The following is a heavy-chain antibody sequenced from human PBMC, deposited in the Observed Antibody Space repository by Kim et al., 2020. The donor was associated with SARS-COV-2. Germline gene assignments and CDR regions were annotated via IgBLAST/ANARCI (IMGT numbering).Heavy chain of an antibody. D-gene: IGHD2-2*02. CDR1: GGSFSGFH. CDR2: INHSGST. CDR3: ARGRAGVVPSPILGIGPHYDYYAMDV. J-gene: IGHJ6*02. Sequence: SETLSLTCAVYGGSFSGFHWSWIRQPPGKGLEWIGEINHSGSTNYNPSLKSLVTISVDTSKSQFSLKLNFVTAADTAVYYCARGRAGVVPSPILGIGPHYDYYAMDVWGRGTTVTVSS. V-gene: IGHV4-34*01.